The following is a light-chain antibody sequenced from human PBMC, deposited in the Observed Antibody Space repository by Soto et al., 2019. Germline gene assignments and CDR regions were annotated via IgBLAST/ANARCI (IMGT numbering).Light chain of an antibody. CDR3: QQYNNWPPLT. CDR2: GAS. Sequence: EIVMPQSPATLSVSPGERATLSCRASQSVGSNLAWYQQKPGQAPRLLIYGASTRATGIPARFSGSGSGTEFTLTISSLQSEDFAVYYCQQYNNWPPLTFGGGTKVEIK. J-gene: IGKJ4*01. CDR1: QSVGSN. V-gene: IGKV3-15*01.